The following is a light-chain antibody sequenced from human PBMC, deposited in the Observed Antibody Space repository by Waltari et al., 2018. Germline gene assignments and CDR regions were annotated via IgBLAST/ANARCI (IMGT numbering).Light chain of an antibody. J-gene: IGKJ1*01. V-gene: IGKV1-39*01. Sequence: DIQMTQSPSSLSASVGDRVTITCRASQSISSYLNGYQQKPGKAPKFLIYGASSLQSGVPSRFSGSGSGTDFTLTSSSLQPEDFATYYCQQSYSIPWTFGQGTKVEIK. CDR1: QSISSY. CDR3: QQSYSIPWT. CDR2: GAS.